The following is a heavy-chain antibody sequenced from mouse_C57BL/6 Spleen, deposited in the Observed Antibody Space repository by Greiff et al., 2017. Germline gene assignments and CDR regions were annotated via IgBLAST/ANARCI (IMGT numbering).Heavy chain of an antibody. CDR3: ARGKLFDY. J-gene: IGHJ2*01. CDR2: ISNDGSN. V-gene: IGHV3-6*01. Sequence: EVHLVESGPGLVKPSQSLSLTCSVTGYSITSGYYWNWIRQFPGNKLEWMGYISNDGSNNYNPSLKNRISITRDTSKNQFFLKLNSVTTEDTATYYCARGKLFDYWGQGTTLTVSS. CDR1: GYSITSGYY.